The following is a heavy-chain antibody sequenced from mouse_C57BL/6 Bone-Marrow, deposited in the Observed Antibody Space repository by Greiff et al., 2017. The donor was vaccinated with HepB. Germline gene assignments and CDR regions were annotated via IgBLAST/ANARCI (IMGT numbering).Heavy chain of an antibody. CDR1: GYTFTSYW. J-gene: IGHJ1*03. Sequence: VQLQQPGAELVMPGASVKLSCKASGYTFTSYWMHWVKQRPGQGLEWIGEIDPSDSYTNYNQKFKGKSTLTVDKSSSTAYMQLSSLTSEDSAVYYCARRYYGSSYQGVWYFDVWGTGTTVTVSS. CDR2: IDPSDSYT. V-gene: IGHV1-69*01. D-gene: IGHD1-1*01. CDR3: ARRYYGSSYQGVWYFDV.